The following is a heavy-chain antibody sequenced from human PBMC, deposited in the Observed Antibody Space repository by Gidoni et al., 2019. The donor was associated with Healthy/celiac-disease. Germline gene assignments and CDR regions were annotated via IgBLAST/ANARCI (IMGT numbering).Heavy chain of an antibody. CDR3: ARGGYNWNRYYYYGMDV. CDR1: GGTFSSYA. V-gene: IGHV1-69*01. CDR2: IIPIFGTA. Sequence: QVQLVQSGAEVKKPGSSVKVSCKASGGTFSSYAISWVRQAPGQGLEWMGGIIPIFGTANYAQKFQGRVTITADESTSTAYMELSSLRSEDTAVYYCARGGYNWNRYYYYGMDVWGQGTTVTVSS. D-gene: IGHD1-20*01. J-gene: IGHJ6*02.